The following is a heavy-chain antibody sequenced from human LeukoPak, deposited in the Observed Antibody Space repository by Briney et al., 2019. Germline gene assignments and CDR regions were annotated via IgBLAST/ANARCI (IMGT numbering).Heavy chain of an antibody. CDR1: GGSFSGYY. CDR3: ARRWYCSSTSCYYNWFDP. CDR2: INHSGST. D-gene: IGHD2-2*01. Sequence: SETLSLTCAVYGGSFSGYYWSWIRQPPGKGLEWIGEINHSGSTNYNPSLKSRVTISVDTSKNQFSLKLSSVTAADTAVYYCARRWYCSSTSCYYNWFDPWGQGTLVTVSS. J-gene: IGHJ5*02. V-gene: IGHV4-34*01.